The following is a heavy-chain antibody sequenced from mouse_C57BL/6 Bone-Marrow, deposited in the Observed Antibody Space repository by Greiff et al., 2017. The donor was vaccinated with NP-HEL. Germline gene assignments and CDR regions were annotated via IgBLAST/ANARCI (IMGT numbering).Heavy chain of an antibody. CDR2: ISTYYGDA. V-gene: IGHV1-67*01. CDR3: ASPDYGNYSRYFDV. CDR1: GYTFTDYA. D-gene: IGHD2-1*01. Sequence: VQRVESGPELVRPGVSVKISCKGSGYTFTDYAMHWVKQSHAKSLEWIGVISTYYGDASYNQKFKDKATMTVDKSSSTAYMELARLTSEDSAVYYCASPDYGNYSRYFDVWGTGTTVTVSS. J-gene: IGHJ1*03.